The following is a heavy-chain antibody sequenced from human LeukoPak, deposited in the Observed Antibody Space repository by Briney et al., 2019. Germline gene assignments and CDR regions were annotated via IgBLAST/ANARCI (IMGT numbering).Heavy chain of an antibody. CDR1: GFSFSAHG. CDR2: IWYDGSNK. J-gene: IGHJ4*02. V-gene: IGHV3-33*01. CDR3: ATARNDYNTNGFSVFDH. Sequence: GRSLRLSCGASGFSFSAHGMHCVHQAPGKGLERVAVIWYDGSNKDYTDSVKGRFTISRDNSQNTLYLQMNSLRAEDTAVYYCATARNDYNTNGFSVFDHWGQGTLVTVSS. D-gene: IGHD2-8*01.